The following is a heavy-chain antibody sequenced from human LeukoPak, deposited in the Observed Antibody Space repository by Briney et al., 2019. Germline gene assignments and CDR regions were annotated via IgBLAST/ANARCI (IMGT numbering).Heavy chain of an antibody. D-gene: IGHD6-19*01. V-gene: IGHV3-30*02. Sequence: PGGSLRLSCAASGFTFSSYGMHWVRQAPGKGLEWVAFIRYDGSNKYYADSVKGRFTISRDNSKNTLYLQMNSLRAEDTAVYYCAKDYSHIAVAGTLGDYWGQGTLVTVSS. CDR3: AKDYSHIAVAGTLGDY. J-gene: IGHJ4*02. CDR1: GFTFSSYG. CDR2: IRYDGSNK.